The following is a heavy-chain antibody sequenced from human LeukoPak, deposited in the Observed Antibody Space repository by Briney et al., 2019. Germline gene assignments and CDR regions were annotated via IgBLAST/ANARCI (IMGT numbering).Heavy chain of an antibody. V-gene: IGHV3-21*01. CDR1: GFTFSSYA. Sequence: GGSLRLSCAASGFTFSSYAMSWVRQAPGKGLEWVSSINNIRSDIHYADSVKGRFIVSRDNANNPLYLQMNSLRAEDTAVYFCVRGGYSSGWHNFDYWGQGTLVTVSS. CDR3: VRGGYSSGWHNFDY. D-gene: IGHD6-19*01. CDR2: INNIRSDI. J-gene: IGHJ4*02.